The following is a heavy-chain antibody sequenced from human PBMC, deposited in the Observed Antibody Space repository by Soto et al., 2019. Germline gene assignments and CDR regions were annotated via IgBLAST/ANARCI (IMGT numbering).Heavy chain of an antibody. D-gene: IGHD3-3*01. CDR2: ISGSGGST. V-gene: IGHV3-23*01. CDR1: GFTFSSYA. J-gene: IGHJ6*03. CDR3: AKGGRDKRFLETYYYYYMDV. Sequence: GESLKISCAASGFTFSSYAMSWVRQAPGKGLEWVSAISGSGGSTYYADSVKGRFTISRDNSKNTLYLQMNSLRAEDTAVYYCAKGGRDKRFLETYYYYYMDVWGKGTTVTVSS.